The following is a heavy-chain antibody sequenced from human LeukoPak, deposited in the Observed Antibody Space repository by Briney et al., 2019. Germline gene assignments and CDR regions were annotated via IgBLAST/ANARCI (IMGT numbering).Heavy chain of an antibody. Sequence: GGSLSLSCAASGFTFSSYGMHWVRQAPGKGLKWVAVISYDGSNKYYADSVKGRFTISRDNSKNTLYLQMNSLRAEDTAVYYCAKPQMTTVTPLGYWGQGTLVTVSS. J-gene: IGHJ4*02. CDR3: AKPQMTTVTPLGY. CDR1: GFTFSSYG. D-gene: IGHD4-17*01. V-gene: IGHV3-30*18. CDR2: ISYDGSNK.